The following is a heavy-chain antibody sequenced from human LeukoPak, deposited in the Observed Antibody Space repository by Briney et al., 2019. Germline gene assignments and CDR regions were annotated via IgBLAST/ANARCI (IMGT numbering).Heavy chain of an antibody. CDR3: AREPWGAKGAAWGMDV. D-gene: IGHD1-26*01. CDR2: ISSNSGIK. CDR1: GFTFKSFS. V-gene: IGHV3-48*01. J-gene: IGHJ6*02. Sequence: GGSLRLPCGGSGFTFKSFSMHWVRQAPGKGLEWVSDISSNSGIKSYADSVKGRFTISRDNAKNSLYLQMNSLRAEDTAVYYCAREPWGAKGAAWGMDVWGQGTTVTVSS.